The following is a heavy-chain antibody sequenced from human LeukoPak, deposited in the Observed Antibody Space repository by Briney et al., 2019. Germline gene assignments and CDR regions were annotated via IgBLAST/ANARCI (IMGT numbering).Heavy chain of an antibody. Sequence: ASVTVSCKASGYTFTSYGISWVRQAPGQGLEWMGWISAYNGNTNYAQKLQGRVTMTTDTSTSTAYMELRGLRSDDTAVYYCARGLGATNSYAFDIWGQGTMVTVSS. CDR1: GYTFTSYG. CDR2: ISAYNGNT. V-gene: IGHV1-18*01. CDR3: ARGLGATNSYAFDI. D-gene: IGHD1-26*01. J-gene: IGHJ3*02.